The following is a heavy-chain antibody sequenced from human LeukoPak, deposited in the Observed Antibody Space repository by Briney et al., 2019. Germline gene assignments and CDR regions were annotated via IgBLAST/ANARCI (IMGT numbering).Heavy chain of an antibody. CDR1: GCSIRSYS. CDR2: IYTSGST. CDR3: ARHNPPYYDFWSGYSYSNWFDP. D-gene: IGHD3-3*01. Sequence: SETLSLTCPVSGCSIRSYSWSWLRQPPAKGLDWIGYIYTSGSTNYNPSLRRRVTISADTSKNQFSLKLTSVTAADTALYYCARHNPPYYDFWSGYSYSNWFDPWGQGTLVTVSS. J-gene: IGHJ5*02. V-gene: IGHV4-4*09.